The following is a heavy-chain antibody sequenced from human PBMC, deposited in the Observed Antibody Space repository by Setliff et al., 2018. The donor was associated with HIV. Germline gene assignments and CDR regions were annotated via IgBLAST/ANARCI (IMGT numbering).Heavy chain of an antibody. CDR2: MYYGERP. J-gene: IGHJ6*03. D-gene: IGHD3-10*01. CDR1: GGSITSSDYY. CDR3: ASVIMARGVIRGIHYYYYMDV. V-gene: IGHV4-39*07. Sequence: PSETLSLTCTVSGGSITSSDYYWDWIRQPPGKGLEWIGTMYYGERPYYTPSLTSRVTISVDRSKNQRSLQVNSVTAADTAVYYCASVIMARGVIRGIHYYYYMDVWGKGTTVTVSS.